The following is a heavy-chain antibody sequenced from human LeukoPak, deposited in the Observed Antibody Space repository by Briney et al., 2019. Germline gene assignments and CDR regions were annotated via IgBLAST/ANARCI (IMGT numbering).Heavy chain of an antibody. CDR3: ARLGMGYASGSYSWFFDL. Sequence: SETLSLTCTVSGGSINGYYWSWIRQPPGKGLEWIGYIYNSGSTNYNPSLKSRVTISVDTSENRFSLRLSSVTAADTAVYYCARLGMGYASGSYSWFFDLWGRGTLVTVSS. D-gene: IGHD3-10*01. J-gene: IGHJ2*01. CDR2: IYNSGST. V-gene: IGHV4-59*08. CDR1: GGSINGYY.